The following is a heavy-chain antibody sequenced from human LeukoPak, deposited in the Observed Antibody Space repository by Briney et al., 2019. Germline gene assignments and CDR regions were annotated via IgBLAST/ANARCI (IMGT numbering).Heavy chain of an antibody. V-gene: IGHV3-30-3*01. D-gene: IGHD2-8*02. CDR2: ISYDGSNK. CDR1: GFTFSSYA. J-gene: IGHJ4*02. Sequence: PGGSLRLSCAASGFTFSSYAMHWVRQAPGKGLEWVAVISYDGSNKYYADSVKGRFIISRDNSKNTLYLQMNSLRAEDTAVYYCARAPGGALILWGQGTLVTVSS. CDR3: ARAPGGALIL.